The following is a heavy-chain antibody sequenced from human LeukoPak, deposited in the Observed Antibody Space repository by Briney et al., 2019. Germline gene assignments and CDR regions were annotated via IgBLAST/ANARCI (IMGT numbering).Heavy chain of an antibody. V-gene: IGHV1-69*06. CDR1: GGTFSSYG. J-gene: IGHJ6*02. CDR3: ARTNYYDSSGYQGAGTYYYGMDV. Sequence: SVNVSCKASGGTFSSYGISWVRQAPGQGLEWMGRIIPIFGTANYGQKFQDRVTITADTSTSIAYMELSSLRSEDTAVYYCARTNYYDSSGYQGAGTYYYGMDVWGQGTTVTVSS. CDR2: IIPIFGTA. D-gene: IGHD3-22*01.